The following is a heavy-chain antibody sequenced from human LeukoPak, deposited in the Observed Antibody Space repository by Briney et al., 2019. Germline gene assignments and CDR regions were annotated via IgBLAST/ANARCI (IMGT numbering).Heavy chain of an antibody. CDR3: ARHEYYDILTGYYQGNWFDP. J-gene: IGHJ5*02. CDR2: IYPGDSDT. Sequence: GESLKISCKGSGYSFTSYWIGWVRQMPGKGLEWMGIIYPGDSDTRYGPSFQGQVTISADKSISTAYLQWSSLKASDTAMYYCARHEYYDILTGYYQGNWFDPWGQGTLVTVSS. D-gene: IGHD3-9*01. V-gene: IGHV5-51*01. CDR1: GYSFTSYW.